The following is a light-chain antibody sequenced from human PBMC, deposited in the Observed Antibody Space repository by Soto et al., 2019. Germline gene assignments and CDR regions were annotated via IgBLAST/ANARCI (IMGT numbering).Light chain of an antibody. CDR2: LGS. J-gene: IGKJ2*01. V-gene: IGKV2-28*01. CDR1: QSLLHSNGYNY. CDR3: MQGLQPMYT. Sequence: DLVMTQAPLSLPVTPGEPASLSCRSSQSLLHSNGYNYLDWYLQKPGQSPQLLIYLGSNRASGVPDRFSGSGSGTDFTLKISRVEAEDVGVYYCMQGLQPMYTFGQGTKLEIK.